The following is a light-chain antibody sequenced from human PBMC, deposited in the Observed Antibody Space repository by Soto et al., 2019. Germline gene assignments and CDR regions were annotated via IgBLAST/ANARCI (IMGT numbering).Light chain of an antibody. CDR2: DAS. CDR3: QQYGDSPT. V-gene: IGKV3-20*01. CDR1: QSISSNY. J-gene: IGKJ1*01. Sequence: EIVLTPSPGPLSLSPGERATLSCRASQSISSNYVAWYQQKPGQAPRLLIYDASSRATGIPNRFSGSGSGTDFTLTISRLEPEDFAVFYCQQYGDSPTFGQGTKV.